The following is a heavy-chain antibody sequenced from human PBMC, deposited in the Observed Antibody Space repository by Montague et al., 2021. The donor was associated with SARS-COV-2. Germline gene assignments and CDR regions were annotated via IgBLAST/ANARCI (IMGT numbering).Heavy chain of an antibody. Sequence: CAISGDSVASYRAARNWDRQSSSIRPVRLGRTYYRPKWYNDYALSVKSRITINPDTSKNHFSLQLNSVTPEDTAIYYCARGVHYDGSGYYSFDYWGQGTLVTVSS. CDR2: TYYRPKWYN. CDR3: ARGVHYDGSGYYSFDY. CDR1: GDSVASYRAA. J-gene: IGHJ4*02. V-gene: IGHV6-1*01. D-gene: IGHD3-22*01.